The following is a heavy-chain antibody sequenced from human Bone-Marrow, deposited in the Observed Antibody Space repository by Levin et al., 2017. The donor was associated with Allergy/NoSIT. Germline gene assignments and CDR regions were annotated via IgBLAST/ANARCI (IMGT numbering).Heavy chain of an antibody. Sequence: KVSCKGYGYSFTSYWIGWVRQLPGKGLEWMGIIYPGDSDTRYSPSFQGQVTISADKSISTAYLQWRSLKASDTAMYYCMLGWYYDSSGIFEYWGQGTLVTVSS. J-gene: IGHJ4*02. D-gene: IGHD3-22*01. CDR3: MLGWYYDSSGIFEY. V-gene: IGHV5-51*01. CDR1: GYSFTSYW. CDR2: IYPGDSDT.